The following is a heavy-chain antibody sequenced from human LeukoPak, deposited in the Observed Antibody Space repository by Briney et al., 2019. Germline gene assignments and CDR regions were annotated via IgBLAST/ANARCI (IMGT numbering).Heavy chain of an antibody. J-gene: IGHJ4*02. V-gene: IGHV4-59*01. CDR2: IHYSGST. CDR3: ARETGDSSGYYYLDY. Sequence: PSETLSLTCAVYGGSFSGYYWSWIRQPPGKGLEWIGYIHYSGSTNYNPSLKSRVTMSVDTSKNQFSLKLSSVTAADTAMYYCARETGDSSGYYYLDYWGQGSLVTVSS. D-gene: IGHD3-22*01. CDR1: GGSFSGYY.